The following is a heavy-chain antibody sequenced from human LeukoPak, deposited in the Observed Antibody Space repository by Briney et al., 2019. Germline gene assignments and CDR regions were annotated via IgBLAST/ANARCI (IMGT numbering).Heavy chain of an antibody. V-gene: IGHV3-49*04. CDR1: GFNLGDYA. CDR3: TSDSEWLARLGPNFYGMDV. Sequence: PGGSLRLSCTASGFNLGDYAMSWVGPASGEGREWVGFLRSKAHGGSTQYAASVKGRFTISRDDSKSIAYLQMNSLKTEDTAVYYCTSDSEWLARLGPNFYGMDVWGQGTTVTVSS. J-gene: IGHJ6*02. CDR2: LRSKAHGGST. D-gene: IGHD6-19*01.